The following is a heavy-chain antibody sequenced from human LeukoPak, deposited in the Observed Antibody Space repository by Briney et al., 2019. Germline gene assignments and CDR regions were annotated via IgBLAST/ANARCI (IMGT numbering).Heavy chain of an antibody. Sequence: PGGSLRLSCAASGFTFRSYSMSWVRQAPGKGLEWVSYISSSSSTIHYADSVKGRCTISRDDAKNSLFLQMNSLRAEDTAVYYCARDRYCSSTSCYLDFDSWGQGTLVTVST. V-gene: IGHV3-48*01. CDR2: ISSSSSTI. D-gene: IGHD2-2*01. CDR3: ARDRYCSSTSCYLDFDS. CDR1: GFTFRSYS. J-gene: IGHJ4*02.